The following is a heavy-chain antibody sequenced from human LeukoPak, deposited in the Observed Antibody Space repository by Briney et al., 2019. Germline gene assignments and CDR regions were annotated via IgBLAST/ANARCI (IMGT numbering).Heavy chain of an antibody. CDR1: GGSVSSGSYY. J-gene: IGHJ5*02. CDR3: AREGVTPPNWFDP. V-gene: IGHV4-61*01. Sequence: SETLSLTCTVSGGSVSSGSYYCGWIRQPPGKGLEWIGYSYYSGSTNYNPSLKSRVTISVDTSKNQFSLKLSSVTAADTAVYYCAREGVTPPNWFDPWGQGTLVTVSS. D-gene: IGHD3-10*01. CDR2: SYYSGST.